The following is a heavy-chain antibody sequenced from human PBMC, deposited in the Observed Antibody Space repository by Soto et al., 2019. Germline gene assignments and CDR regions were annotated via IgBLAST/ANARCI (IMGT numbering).Heavy chain of an antibody. J-gene: IGHJ5*02. Sequence: PGGSLRLSCAASGLPFSSYALSWVRQAPGKGLEWISAISASGGSTYYADSVKGRFTISRDNSKNTVHLHMNSLRAEDTAVYYCASSRLYNWNVGWYDPWGQGTLVTVSS. CDR3: ASSRLYNWNVGWYDP. CDR2: ISASGGST. D-gene: IGHD1-1*01. V-gene: IGHV3-23*01. CDR1: GLPFSSYA.